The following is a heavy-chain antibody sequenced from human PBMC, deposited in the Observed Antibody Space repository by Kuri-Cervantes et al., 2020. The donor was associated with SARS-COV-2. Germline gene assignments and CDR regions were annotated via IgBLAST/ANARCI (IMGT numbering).Heavy chain of an antibody. D-gene: IGHD3-3*01. V-gene: IGHV3-74*03. CDR3: ASATNDFWSGFYPHYYYYYGMDV. Sequence: GESLKISCVASGITFSRYWMYWVRQPPGKGLVWVSRINSDGSTTTYADFVKGRFTISRDNAKNTVYLQMNSLRAGDTAVYYCASATNDFWSGFYPHYYYYYGMDVWGQGTTVTVSS. CDR2: INSDGSTT. CDR1: GITFSRYW. J-gene: IGHJ6*02.